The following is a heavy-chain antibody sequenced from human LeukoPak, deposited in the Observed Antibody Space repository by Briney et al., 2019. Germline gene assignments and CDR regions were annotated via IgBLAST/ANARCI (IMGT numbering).Heavy chain of an antibody. J-gene: IGHJ6*02. D-gene: IGHD4-17*01. Sequence: GGSLRLSCAASGFTFSSYAMHWVRQAPGKGLEWVAVISYDGSNKYYADSVKGRFTISRDNSKNTLYLQMNSLRAEDTAVYYCARYGDYGGDYYYGMDVWGQGTTVTVSS. V-gene: IGHV3-30-3*01. CDR3: ARYGDYGGDYYYGMDV. CDR2: ISYDGSNK. CDR1: GFTFSSYA.